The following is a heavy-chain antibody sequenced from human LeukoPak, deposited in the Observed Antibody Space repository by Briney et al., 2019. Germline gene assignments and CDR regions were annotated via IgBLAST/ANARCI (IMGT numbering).Heavy chain of an antibody. J-gene: IGHJ4*02. CDR1: GFMFSSNW. CDR2: IKEDGTET. Sequence: PGGSLRLSCAVSGFMFSSNWMSWVRLAPGKGLEWVANIKEDGTETYYVDSVKGRFTISRDNGKKSLYLQMNSLRVEDTAVYYCAKEGRSLQTYWGQGTLVTVSS. D-gene: IGHD5-24*01. V-gene: IGHV3-7*03. CDR3: AKEGRSLQTY.